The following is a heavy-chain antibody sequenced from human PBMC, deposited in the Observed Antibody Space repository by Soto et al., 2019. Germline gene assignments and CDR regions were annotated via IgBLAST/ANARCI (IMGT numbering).Heavy chain of an antibody. Sequence: SETLSLTCTVSGGSISGYYWSWLRQPPGKGLEYIGYVYYTGSTNYNPSLKSRVTISVDTSKNQFSLKLSSVTAADTAVYYCATHTSSRDYGDFDYWGQGTLVTVSS. CDR3: ATHTSSRDYGDFDY. D-gene: IGHD3-3*01. CDR1: GGSISGYY. V-gene: IGHV4-59*08. J-gene: IGHJ4*02. CDR2: VYYTGST.